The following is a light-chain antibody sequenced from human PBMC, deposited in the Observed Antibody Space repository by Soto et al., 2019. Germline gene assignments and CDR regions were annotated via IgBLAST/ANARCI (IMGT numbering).Light chain of an antibody. CDR2: DAS. CDR3: QQCHRYLT. Sequence: DIQMTQSPSTLPASIGDRVTITCRASESIRTWLAWYQHKPGKAPKFLIYDASSLESGVPSRFSGSGSGTEFTLTISSLHPDDIATYYCQQCHRYLTFGQGTKVDIK. V-gene: IGKV1-5*01. J-gene: IGKJ1*01. CDR1: ESIRTW.